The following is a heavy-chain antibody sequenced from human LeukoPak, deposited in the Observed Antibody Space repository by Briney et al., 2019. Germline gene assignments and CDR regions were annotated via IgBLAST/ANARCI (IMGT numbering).Heavy chain of an antibody. V-gene: IGHV1-69*04. D-gene: IGHD6-19*01. J-gene: IGHJ4*02. CDR3: ARGGDSSGTPPTFDY. Sequence: SVKVSCKASGGTFSSYAISWVRQAPGQGREWMGRIIPILGIANYAQKFQGRVTITADKSTSTDYMELSRLRSEDPAVYYCARGGDSSGTPPTFDYWGQGTLVTVSS. CDR1: GGTFSSYA. CDR2: IIPILGIA.